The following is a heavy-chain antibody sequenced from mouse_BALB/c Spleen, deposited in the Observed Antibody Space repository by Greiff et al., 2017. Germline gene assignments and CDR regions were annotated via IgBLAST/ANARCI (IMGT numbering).Heavy chain of an antibody. V-gene: IGHV5-12-2*01. J-gene: IGHJ4*01. CDR3: ARHEIYYGNPPSMDY. CDR1: GFTFSSYT. CDR2: ISNGGGST. Sequence: EVMLVESGGGLVQPGGSLKLSCAASGFTFSSYTMSWVRQTPEKRLEWVAYISNGGGSTYYPDTVKGRFTISRDNAKNTLYLQMSSLKSEDTAMYYCARHEIYYGNPPSMDYWGQGTSVTVSS. D-gene: IGHD2-1*01.